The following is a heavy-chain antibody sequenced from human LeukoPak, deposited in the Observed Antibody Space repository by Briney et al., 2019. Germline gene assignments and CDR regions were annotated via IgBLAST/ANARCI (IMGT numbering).Heavy chain of an antibody. V-gene: IGHV3-66*01. J-gene: IGHJ4*02. Sequence: GGSLRLSCAASGFTFSSYAMSWVRQAPGKGLEWVSVIYSGGSTYYADSVKGRFTISRDNSKNTLYLQMNSLRAEDTAVYYCARAPSGYDFVDYWGQGTLVTVSS. D-gene: IGHD5-12*01. CDR3: ARAPSGYDFVDY. CDR1: GFTFSSYA. CDR2: IYSGGST.